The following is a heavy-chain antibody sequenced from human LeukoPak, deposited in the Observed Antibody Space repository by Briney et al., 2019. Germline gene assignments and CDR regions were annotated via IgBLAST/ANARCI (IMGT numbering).Heavy chain of an antibody. CDR3: ARGSGLLDY. V-gene: IGHV3-53*01. J-gene: IGHJ4*02. Sequence: PGGSLRLSCAASGFTVSNTFMSWVRQAPGKGLEWVSVIYSVGTTYYADSVKGRFTISRENSKNTLYLQMTSLRAEDTAVYYRARGSGLLDYWGQGTLVTVSS. CDR2: IYSVGTT. CDR1: GFTVSNTF. D-gene: IGHD6-19*01.